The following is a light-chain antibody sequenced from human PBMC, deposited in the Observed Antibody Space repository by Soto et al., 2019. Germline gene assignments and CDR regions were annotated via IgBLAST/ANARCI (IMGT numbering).Light chain of an antibody. V-gene: IGKV3-15*01. CDR3: QQYNNWPLT. J-gene: IGKJ4*01. CDR2: GAS. CDR1: QSVSTN. Sequence: EIVMTQSPATLSVSPGESDTLACRASQSVSTNLAWYKQKPGQAPRLLIYGASARATGIPARFSGSGSGTEVTLTISSLQSEDFAVYYCQQYNNWPLTFGGGTKVEIK.